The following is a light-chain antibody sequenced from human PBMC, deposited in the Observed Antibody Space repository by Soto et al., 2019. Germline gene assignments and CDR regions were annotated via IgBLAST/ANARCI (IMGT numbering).Light chain of an antibody. CDR3: ASSTSSDTLV. J-gene: IGLJ2*01. V-gene: IGLV2-14*03. CDR2: DVG. CDR1: SSDVGAYNY. Sequence: QSALTQPASVSGAPGQSITISCTGTSSDVGAYNYVSWYQHHPGKAPKLMIYDVGDRPSGISNRFSGSKSGNTASLTISGLQAEDEADYYCASSTSSDTLVFGGGTKLTVL.